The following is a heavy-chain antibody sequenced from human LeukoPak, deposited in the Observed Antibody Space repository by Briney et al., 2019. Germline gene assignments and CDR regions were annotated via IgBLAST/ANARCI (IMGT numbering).Heavy chain of an antibody. Sequence: ASVKVSCKASGYTFTGYYMHWVRQAPGQGLEWMGWINPNSGGTNYAQKFQGRVTMTRDTSISTAYMELSRLRSEDTAVYYCARAKNKVPAATNAFDIWGQGTMVTVSS. J-gene: IGHJ3*02. CDR3: ARAKNKVPAATNAFDI. V-gene: IGHV1-2*02. D-gene: IGHD2-2*01. CDR2: INPNSGGT. CDR1: GYTFTGYY.